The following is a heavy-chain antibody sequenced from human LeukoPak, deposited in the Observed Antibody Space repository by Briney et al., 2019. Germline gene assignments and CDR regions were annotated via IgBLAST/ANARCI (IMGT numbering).Heavy chain of an antibody. D-gene: IGHD5-18*01. J-gene: IGHJ4*02. Sequence: SSXWMTWVRQAPGKGLEWVANIKQDGSEKYYVDSVKGRFTISRDNAKNSLYLQMNSLRAEDTAVYYCARGRTWIQLTSIQGGGQGTLVTVSS. CDR1: SSXW. CDR2: IKQDGSEK. CDR3: ARGRTWIQLTSIQG. V-gene: IGHV3-7*04.